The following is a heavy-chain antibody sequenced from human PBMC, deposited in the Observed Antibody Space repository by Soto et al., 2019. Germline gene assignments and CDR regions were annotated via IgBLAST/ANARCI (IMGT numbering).Heavy chain of an antibody. CDR3: AGRDCSSTSCYAGLDY. CDR2: ISGRGGST. D-gene: IGHD2-2*01. J-gene: IGHJ4*02. V-gene: IGHV3-23*01. Sequence: EVQLLESGGDLVQPGGSLRLSCAASGFTFRSYAMSWVRQAPGKGLEWVSAISGRGGSTYYADSVKGRFTSSRDNAKNTLYLQMISLRAEDTAVYYCAGRDCSSTSCYAGLDYWVQGTRVSVCS. CDR1: GFTFRSYA.